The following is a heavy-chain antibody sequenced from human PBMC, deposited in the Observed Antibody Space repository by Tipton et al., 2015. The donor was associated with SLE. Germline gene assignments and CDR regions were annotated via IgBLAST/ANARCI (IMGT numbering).Heavy chain of an antibody. J-gene: IGHJ4*02. D-gene: IGHD4-17*01. CDR3: VSSSPVTRDY. CDR2: TYYMSKWYN. V-gene: IGHV6-1*01. CDR1: GDSVSSNSAA. Sequence: GLVKPSQTLSLTCAISGDSVSSNSAAWNWIRQSPSRGLEWLGRTYYMSKWYNDYAVSVKSRIIINPDTSKNQFSLQLTSVTPEDTAVYYCVSSSPVTRDYWGQGTLVTVSS.